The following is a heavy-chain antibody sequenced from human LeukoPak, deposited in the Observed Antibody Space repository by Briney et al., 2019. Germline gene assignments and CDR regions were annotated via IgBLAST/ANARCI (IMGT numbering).Heavy chain of an antibody. CDR2: ISAYNGNT. CDR1: GYTFTSYG. CDR3: ARLGLYYYYYYGMDV. J-gene: IGHJ6*02. Sequence: ASVKVSCKASGYTFTSYGISWVRQAPGQGLEWMGWISAYNGNTNYAQKLQGRVTMTTDTSTSTAYMELRSLRSDDTAVYYCARLGLYYYYYYGMDVWGQGTTVTVSS. V-gene: IGHV1-18*01. D-gene: IGHD2/OR15-2a*01.